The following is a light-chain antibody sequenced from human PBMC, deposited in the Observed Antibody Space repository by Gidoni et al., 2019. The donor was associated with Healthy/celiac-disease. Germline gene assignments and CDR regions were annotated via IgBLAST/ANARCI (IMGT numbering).Light chain of an antibody. V-gene: IGKV1-39*01. CDR3: QQSYSTPYSA. CDR2: AAS. CDR1: QSISSY. J-gene: IGKJ3*01. Sequence: DIQMTQSPSSLSASVGDRVTITCRASQSISSYLNWYQQKPGNAPKLLIYAASSLQSGVPSRFSGSGSGTDFTLTISSLQPEDFATYYCQQSYSTPYSAFGPGTKVDIK.